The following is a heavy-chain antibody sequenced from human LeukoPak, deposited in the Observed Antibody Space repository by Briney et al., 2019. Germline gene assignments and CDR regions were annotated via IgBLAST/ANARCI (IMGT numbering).Heavy chain of an antibody. V-gene: IGHV3-21*01. Sequence: AGGSLRLSCAASGFTFSSYSMNWVRQAPGKGLEWVSSISSSSYIYYAESMKGRFTISRDNAKNSLYLQMNSLRAEDTAVYYCARGENNYGYYYFDYWGQGTLVTVSS. CDR1: GFTFSSYS. D-gene: IGHD5-18*01. CDR3: ARGENNYGYYYFDY. CDR2: ISSSSYI. J-gene: IGHJ4*02.